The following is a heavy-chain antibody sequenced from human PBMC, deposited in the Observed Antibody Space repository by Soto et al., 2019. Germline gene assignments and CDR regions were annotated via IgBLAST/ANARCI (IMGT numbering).Heavy chain of an antibody. Sequence: GASVKVSCKASGGTFSSYAISWVRKAPGQGLEWMGGIIPIFGTANYAQKFQGRVTITADESTSTAYMELSSLRSEDTAVYYCASGPRIVVVITTKHFQHWGPGTLVTASS. CDR2: IIPIFGTA. CDR1: GGTFSSYA. D-gene: IGHD3-22*01. CDR3: ASGPRIVVVITTKHFQH. J-gene: IGHJ1*01. V-gene: IGHV1-69*13.